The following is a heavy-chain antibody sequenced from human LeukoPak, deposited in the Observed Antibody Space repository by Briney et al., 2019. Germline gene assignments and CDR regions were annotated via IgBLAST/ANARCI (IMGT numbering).Heavy chain of an antibody. Sequence: SVKVSCKASGGTFSSYAISWVRQAPGQGLEWMGGIIPIFGTANYAQRFQGRVTITTDESTSTAYMELSSLRSEDTAVYYCARGSGYCSSTSCYPLYFDYWGQGTLVTVSS. D-gene: IGHD2-2*01. J-gene: IGHJ4*02. CDR3: ARGSGYCSSTSCYPLYFDY. CDR1: GGTFSSYA. V-gene: IGHV1-69*05. CDR2: IIPIFGTA.